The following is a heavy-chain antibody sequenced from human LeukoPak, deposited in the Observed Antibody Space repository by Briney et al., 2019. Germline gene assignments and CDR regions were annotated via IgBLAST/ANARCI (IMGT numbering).Heavy chain of an antibody. CDR3: ASLGDYGDYSLGY. CDR2: INAGNGNT. CDR1: GYPFSNHG. V-gene: IGHV1-3*01. D-gene: IGHD4-17*01. Sequence: ASVKVSCKASGYPFSNHGITWVRQAPGQRLEWMGWINAGNGNTKYSQKFQGRVTITRDTSASTAYMELSSLRSEDTAVYYCASLGDYGDYSLGYWGQGTLVTVSS. J-gene: IGHJ4*02.